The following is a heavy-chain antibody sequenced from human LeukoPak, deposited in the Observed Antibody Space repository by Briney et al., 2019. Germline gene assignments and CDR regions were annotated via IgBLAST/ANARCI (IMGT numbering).Heavy chain of an antibody. Sequence: GGSLRLSCTASGFTFGDYAMSWVRQAPGKGLEWVSSINSGGSTYYADSVKGRFTISRDNSKNTLYLQMNSLRAEDTAVYYCARDKGPYYFDQWGQGTLLTVSS. CDR1: GFTFGDYA. CDR2: INSGGST. CDR3: ARDKGPYYFDQ. V-gene: IGHV3-23*01. J-gene: IGHJ4*02.